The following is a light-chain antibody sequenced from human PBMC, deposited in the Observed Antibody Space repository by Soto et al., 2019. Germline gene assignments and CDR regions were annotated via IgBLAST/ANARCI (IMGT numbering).Light chain of an antibody. Sequence: PGERATLSCRASQSVTSTYLAWYQQKPGQAPRLLIYGASSRATGVPDRFSGSGSGTDFTLTISRLEPEDFAVYYCQQYGSSWTFGQGTKVDIK. CDR1: QSVTSTY. J-gene: IGKJ1*01. V-gene: IGKV3-20*01. CDR2: GAS. CDR3: QQYGSSWT.